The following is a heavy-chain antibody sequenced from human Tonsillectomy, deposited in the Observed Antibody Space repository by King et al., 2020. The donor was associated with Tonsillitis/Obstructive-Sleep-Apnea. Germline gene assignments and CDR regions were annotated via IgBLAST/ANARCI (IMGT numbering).Heavy chain of an antibody. CDR3: VRHAHDWNSYYYMDV. J-gene: IGHJ6*03. CDR2: IYYSGDT. CDR1: GCSVSSRDYY. V-gene: IGHV4-39*01. Sequence: QLQESGPGLVKPSETLSLTCSVSGCSVSSRDYYWGWIRQPPGKGLEWIASIYYSGDTYYNPSLESRVTISVDTSKNQFSLKLTSVTAADTSVYYCVRHAHDWNSYYYMDVWGKGTTVTVSS. D-gene: IGHD3-9*01.